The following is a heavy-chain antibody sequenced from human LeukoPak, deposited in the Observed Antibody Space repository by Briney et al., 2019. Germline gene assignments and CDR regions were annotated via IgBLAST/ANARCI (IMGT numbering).Heavy chain of an antibody. J-gene: IGHJ4*02. CDR1: GGTFSSYG. D-gene: IGHD5-12*01. V-gene: IGHV1-69*13. CDR3: ARIYSGYDSDPFDFDY. CDR2: IIPIFGTA. Sequence: SVKVSCKASGGTFSSYGISWVRQAPGQGLEWMGGIIPIFGTANYAQKFQGRVTITADESTSTAYMELSSLRSDDTAVYYCARIYSGYDSDPFDFDYWGQGTLVTVSS.